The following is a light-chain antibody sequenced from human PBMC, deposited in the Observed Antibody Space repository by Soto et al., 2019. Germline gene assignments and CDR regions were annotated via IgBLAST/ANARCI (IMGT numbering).Light chain of an antibody. V-gene: IGLV2-14*01. CDR1: SSDVGAYDA. J-gene: IGLJ1*01. CDR3: GPSASESSFG. Sequence: QSVLAQPPSVSGAPGQSITISCTGTSSDVGAYDAVSWYQHLPGKAPQLIIYQDTKRPSGVSARFSGSVSGTPASLADSGLQGEEDAVYFCGPSASESSFGVGTGTKVTVL. CDR2: QDT.